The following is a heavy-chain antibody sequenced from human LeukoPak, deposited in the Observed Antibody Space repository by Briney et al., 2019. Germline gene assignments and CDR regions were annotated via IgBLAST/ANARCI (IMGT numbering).Heavy chain of an antibody. V-gene: IGHV3-30-3*01. Sequence: GRSLRLSCAASGFTFSSYAMHWVRQAPGKGLEWVAVISYDGSNKYYADSVKGRFTISRDNSKNTLYLQMNSLRAEDTAVYYCARDWGNGYSGYDWIGYWGQGTLVTVSS. J-gene: IGHJ4*02. CDR1: GFTFSSYA. CDR3: ARDWGNGYSGYDWIGY. CDR2: ISYDGSNK. D-gene: IGHD5-12*01.